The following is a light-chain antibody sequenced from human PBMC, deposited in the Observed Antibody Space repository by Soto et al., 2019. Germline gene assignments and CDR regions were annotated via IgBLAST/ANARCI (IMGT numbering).Light chain of an antibody. V-gene: IGLV2-14*01. CDR3: SSYTTVPSPQWV. CDR2: KVD. CDR1: SSDLGGLNY. Sequence: QYALTQPASVSGSPGQSITIPCSGRSSDLGGLNYVSWYQQHPGKVPKLIIYKVDNRPSGISDRFSASKSGNTASLTISGLQAEDEAHYYCSSYTTVPSPQWVFAGGTKLTVL. J-gene: IGLJ3*02.